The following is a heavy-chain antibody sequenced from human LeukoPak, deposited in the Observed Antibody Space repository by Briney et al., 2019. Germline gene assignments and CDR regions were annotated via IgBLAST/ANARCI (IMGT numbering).Heavy chain of an antibody. Sequence: PSETLSLTCTVSGGSISSSSYYWGWIRQPPGKGLEWSGSIYCSGSTYYNPSLKSRVTISVDTSKNQFSLKLSSVTAADTAVYYCARLVAVAGRGNWFDPWGQGTLVTVSS. CDR3: ARLVAVAGRGNWFDP. CDR2: IYCSGST. D-gene: IGHD6-19*01. CDR1: GGSISSSSYY. J-gene: IGHJ5*02. V-gene: IGHV4-39*01.